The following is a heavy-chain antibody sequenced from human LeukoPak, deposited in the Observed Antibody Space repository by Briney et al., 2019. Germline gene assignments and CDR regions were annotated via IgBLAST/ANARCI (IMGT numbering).Heavy chain of an antibody. Sequence: GGSLRLSCAASGFTLSNYAMYWVRQAPGKGLEYVSAISSNGGSTYYANSVKGRFTISRDNSKNTLYLQMGSLRAEDTAVYYCARYRCSSTSCFVDYWGQGTLVTVSS. D-gene: IGHD2-2*01. CDR2: ISSNGGST. CDR1: GFTLSNYA. V-gene: IGHV3-64*01. J-gene: IGHJ4*02. CDR3: ARYRCSSTSCFVDY.